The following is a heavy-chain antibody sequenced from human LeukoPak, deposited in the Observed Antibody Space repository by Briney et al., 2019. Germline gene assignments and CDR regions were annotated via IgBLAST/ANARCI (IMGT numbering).Heavy chain of an antibody. D-gene: IGHD3-10*01. CDR3: ARAVGYGSGSYYLPFDY. Sequence: SVTVSCKASGGTFSSYAISWVRQAPGQGLEWMGGIIPIFGTANYAQKFQGRVTITADESTSTAYMELSSLRSEDTAVYYCARAVGYGSGSYYLPFDYWGQGTLVTVSS. CDR2: IIPIFGTA. V-gene: IGHV1-69*13. CDR1: GGTFSSYA. J-gene: IGHJ4*02.